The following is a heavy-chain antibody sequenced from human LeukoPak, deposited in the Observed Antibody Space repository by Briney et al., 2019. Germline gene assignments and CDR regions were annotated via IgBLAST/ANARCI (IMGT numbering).Heavy chain of an antibody. J-gene: IGHJ4*02. D-gene: IGHD3-22*01. CDR2: IYYSGST. CDR1: GGSISSSSYY. Sequence: SETLSLTCTVSGGSISSSSYYWGWIRQPPGKGLEWIGSIYYSGSTYYNPSLKSRVTISVDTSKNQFSLKLSSVTAADTAVYYCARHSSTYYYDSIGYYPDDYWGQGTLVTVSS. CDR3: ARHSSTYYYDSIGYYPDDY. V-gene: IGHV4-39*01.